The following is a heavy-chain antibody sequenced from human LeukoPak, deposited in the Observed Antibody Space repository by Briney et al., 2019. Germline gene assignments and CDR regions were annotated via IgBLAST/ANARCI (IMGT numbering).Heavy chain of an antibody. CDR2: INPNNGGT. D-gene: IGHD1-26*01. J-gene: IGHJ4*02. CDR3: AGKLVGGNPFDF. Sequence: GASVKVPCKASGYTSGEYYIHWVRQAPGQGLEWMGWINPNNGGTRYAQKLQGRITMTRDTSISTVYVELNELISDDTAVYYCAGKLVGGNPFDFWGQGTLVTVSS. CDR1: GYTSGEYY. V-gene: IGHV1-2*02.